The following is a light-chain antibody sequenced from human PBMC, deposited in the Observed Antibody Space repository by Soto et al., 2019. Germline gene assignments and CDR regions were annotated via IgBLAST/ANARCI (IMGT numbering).Light chain of an antibody. CDR2: DAS. Sequence: EIVLTQSPATLSLSPVERATLSCGASQSVSSNFLAWYQQKPGLAPRLLIYDASSRATGIPDRFSGSGSGTDFTLTISRLEPEDFAVYFCQQYHNWPPITCGQGTRLEIK. CDR3: QQYHNWPPIT. V-gene: IGKV3D-20*01. CDR1: QSVSSNF. J-gene: IGKJ5*01.